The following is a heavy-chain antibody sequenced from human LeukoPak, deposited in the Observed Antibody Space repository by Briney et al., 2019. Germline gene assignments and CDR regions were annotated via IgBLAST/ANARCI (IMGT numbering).Heavy chain of an antibody. CDR1: GFTFSNYD. Sequence: PGVSLRLSCAASGFTFSNYDMHWLRQATGKDLEWVSAIGTAGDTYYQSSVRGRFTMSRENAKNSLYLQMNSLTAGDTAVYYCARGADTHFDYWGQGILVTVSS. J-gene: IGHJ4*02. CDR2: IGTAGDT. CDR3: ARGADTHFDY. D-gene: IGHD2-15*01. V-gene: IGHV3-13*04.